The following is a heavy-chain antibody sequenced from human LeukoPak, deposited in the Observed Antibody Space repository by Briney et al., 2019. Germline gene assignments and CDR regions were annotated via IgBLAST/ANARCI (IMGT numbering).Heavy chain of an antibody. J-gene: IGHJ4*02. Sequence: ASVKVSCKASGYIFTNYYIHWVRQAPGQGLEWMGWINPNSGGANYAQKFQGRVTMTSDTSISTAYMELSRLRSDDTAMFYCAIYGDYVEFDYWGQGTLVTVSS. CDR3: AIYGDYVEFDY. CDR2: INPNSGGA. D-gene: IGHD4-17*01. CDR1: GYIFTNYY. V-gene: IGHV1-2*02.